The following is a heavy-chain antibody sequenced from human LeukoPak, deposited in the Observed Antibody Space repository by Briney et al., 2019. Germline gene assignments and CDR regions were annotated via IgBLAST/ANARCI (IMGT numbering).Heavy chain of an antibody. CDR3: ARGSSGYYASDY. CDR1: GFTVRSSY. CDR2: ISSSGSTI. J-gene: IGHJ4*02. D-gene: IGHD3-22*01. V-gene: IGHV3-11*04. Sequence: PGGSLRLSCAASGFTVRSSYMSWVRQAPGKGLEWVSYISSSGSTIYYADSVKGRFTISRDNAKNSLYLQMNSLRAEDTAVYYCARGSSGYYASDYWGQGTLVTVSS.